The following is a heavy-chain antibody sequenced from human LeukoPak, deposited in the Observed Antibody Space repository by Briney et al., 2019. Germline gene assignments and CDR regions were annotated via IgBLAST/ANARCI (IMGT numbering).Heavy chain of an antibody. J-gene: IGHJ4*02. V-gene: IGHV3-23*01. Sequence: GGSLRLSCTASGLIFRNYAMTWVRQAPRKGLEWVSTISGDGTETFYADSVKGRFTISRDNSKNTHYLQMSSLRAEDTGIYYCAKGGHYCFFDYWGQGTLVTVSS. CDR3: AKGGHYCFFDY. D-gene: IGHD3-10*01. CDR2: ISGDGTET. CDR1: GLIFRNYA.